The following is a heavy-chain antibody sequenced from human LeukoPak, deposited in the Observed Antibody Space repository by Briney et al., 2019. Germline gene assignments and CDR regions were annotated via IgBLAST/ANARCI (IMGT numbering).Heavy chain of an antibody. D-gene: IGHD4-17*01. Sequence: GGSLRLSCAASGFTFSSYEMNWVRQAPGMGREWVSYISSSGSTIYYADSVKGRFTISRDNAKNSLYLQMNSLRAEDTAVYYCARAADYGDYQLSSSYGMDVWGQGTTVTVSS. V-gene: IGHV3-48*03. CDR1: GFTFSSYE. CDR2: ISSSGSTI. J-gene: IGHJ6*02. CDR3: ARAADYGDYQLSSSYGMDV.